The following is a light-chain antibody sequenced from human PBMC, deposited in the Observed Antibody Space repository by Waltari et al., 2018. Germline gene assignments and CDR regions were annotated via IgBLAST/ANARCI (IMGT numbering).Light chain of an antibody. CDR3: MQGTHWPLT. CDR1: PSLVHSDGNTY. V-gene: IGKV2-30*02. J-gene: IGKJ4*01. Sequence: DVVLTQSPLSLPVTLGQPASISRKSSPSLVHSDGNTYLAWFQQRPGQSSRRLIYKVYNRESGVPDRFSASGSGTDFTLKISRVEAEDVGVYYCMQGTHWPLTFGGGTKVEIK. CDR2: KVY.